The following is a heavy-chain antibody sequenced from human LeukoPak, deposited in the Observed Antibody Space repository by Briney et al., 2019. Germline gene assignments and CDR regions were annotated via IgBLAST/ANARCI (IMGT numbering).Heavy chain of an antibody. CDR2: ISSSSSTI. V-gene: IGHV3-48*01. CDR3: ARDTRRYSSSWYYFDY. Sequence: GGSLRLSCAASGFTFSSYSMNWVRQAPGKGLEWVSYISSSSSTIYYADSVKGRFTISRDNAKNSLYLQMNSLRAEDTAVYYCARDTRRYSSSWYYFDYWGQGTLVTVSS. J-gene: IGHJ4*02. CDR1: GFTFSSYS. D-gene: IGHD6-13*01.